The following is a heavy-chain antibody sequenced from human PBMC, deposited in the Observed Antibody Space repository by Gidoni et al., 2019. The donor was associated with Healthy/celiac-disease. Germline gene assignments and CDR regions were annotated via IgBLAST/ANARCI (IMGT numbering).Heavy chain of an antibody. J-gene: IGHJ3*02. CDR2: ISGSGGST. CDR1: GFTFSIYA. Sequence: EVQLVESGGGLVQPGGSLRLSCAASGFTFSIYAMSWVRQAPGKGLEWVSAISGSGGSTYYADSVKGRFTISRDNSKNTLYLQMNSLRAEDTAVYYCAKDQGYSSGWSDAFDIWGQGTMVTVSS. V-gene: IGHV3-23*04. CDR3: AKDQGYSSGWSDAFDI. D-gene: IGHD6-19*01.